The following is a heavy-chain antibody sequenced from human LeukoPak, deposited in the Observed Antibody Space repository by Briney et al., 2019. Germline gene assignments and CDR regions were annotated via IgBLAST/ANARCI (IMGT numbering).Heavy chain of an antibody. CDR2: INHSGST. V-gene: IGHV4-34*01. D-gene: IGHD3-10*01. Sequence: SETLSLTCAVYGGSFSGYYWSWIRQPPGKGLEWIGEINHSGSTNYNPSLKSRVTISVDTSKNQFSLKLTSVTAADTAVYYCARDGGDYHGSGSYYNWFDLWGQGTLVTVSS. CDR3: ARDGGDYHGSGSYYNWFDL. CDR1: GGSFSGYY. J-gene: IGHJ5*02.